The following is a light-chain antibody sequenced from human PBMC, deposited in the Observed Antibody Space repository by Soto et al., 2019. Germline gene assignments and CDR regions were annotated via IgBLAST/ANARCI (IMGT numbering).Light chain of an antibody. CDR1: QSVSSS. CDR2: GAS. V-gene: IGKV3-15*01. Sequence: EIVMTQSPATLSVSPGERATLSCRASQSVSSSLAWYQQKPGQAPRLLIYGASTRASGIPARFSGSGSGTEFTLTISSLQSEDFALYNCQQYTNWPPTFGQGTKVEIK. CDR3: QQYTNWPPT. J-gene: IGKJ1*01.